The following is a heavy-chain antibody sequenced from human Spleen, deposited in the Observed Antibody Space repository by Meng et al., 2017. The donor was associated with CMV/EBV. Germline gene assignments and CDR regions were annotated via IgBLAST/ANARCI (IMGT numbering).Heavy chain of an antibody. J-gene: IGHJ4*02. CDR1: GFTFSSYE. D-gene: IGHD3-3*01. V-gene: IGHV3-49*04. CDR3: TTATLDFWSGVYYFDY. Sequence: GGSLRLSCAASGFTFSSYEMNWVRQAPGKGLEWVGFIRSKAYGGTTEYAASVKGRFTISRDDSKSIAYLQMNSLKTEDIAVYYCTTATLDFWSGVYYFDYWGQGTLVTVSS. CDR2: IRSKAYGGTT.